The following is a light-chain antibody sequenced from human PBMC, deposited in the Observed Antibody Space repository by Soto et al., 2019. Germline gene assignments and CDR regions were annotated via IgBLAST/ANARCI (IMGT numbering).Light chain of an antibody. CDR2: DVS. Sequence: QSALTQPASVSGSPGQSITISCTGTSSDVGGYNYVSWYQQHPGEAPKLMIYDVSNRPSGVSNRFSGSKPGNTASLTISGLQAEDEADYYCSSYTSSSTRVFGTGTKLTVL. CDR1: SSDVGGYNY. CDR3: SSYTSSSTRV. V-gene: IGLV2-14*01. J-gene: IGLJ1*01.